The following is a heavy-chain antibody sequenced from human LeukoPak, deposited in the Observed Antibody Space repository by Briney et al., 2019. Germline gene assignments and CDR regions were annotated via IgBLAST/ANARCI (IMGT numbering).Heavy chain of an antibody. CDR2: ISSSSTI. CDR1: GFTFSSYS. V-gene: IGHV3-48*04. J-gene: IGHJ4*02. CDR3: ARGAPSYDSSGYYY. Sequence: GGSLRLSCAASGFTFSSYSMNWVRQAPGKGLEWVSYISSSSTIYYADSVKGRFTISRDNAKNSLYLQMNSLRAEDTAVYYCARGAPSYDSSGYYYWGQGTLVTVSS. D-gene: IGHD3-22*01.